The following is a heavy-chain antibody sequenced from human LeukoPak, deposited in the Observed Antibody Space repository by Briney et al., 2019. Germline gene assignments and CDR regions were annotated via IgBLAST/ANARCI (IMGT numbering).Heavy chain of an antibody. V-gene: IGHV3-30*18. CDR2: ISYGGSNK. CDR3: AKAHYYDSSGSKGYYYYYMDV. J-gene: IGHJ6*03. D-gene: IGHD3-22*01. Sequence: PGGSLRLSCAASGFTFSSYGMHWVRQAPGKGLEWGAVISYGGSNKYYADSVKGRFTISRDNSKNTLYLQMNSLRAEDTAVYYCAKAHYYDSSGSKGYYYYYMDVWGKGTTVTVSS. CDR1: GFTFSSYG.